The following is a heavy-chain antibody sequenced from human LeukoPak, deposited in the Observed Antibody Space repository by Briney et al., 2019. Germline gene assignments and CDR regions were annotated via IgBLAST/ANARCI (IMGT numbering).Heavy chain of an antibody. Sequence: GASVKVSCKASGYTFTSYGISWVRQAPGQGLEWMGWISAYNGNTNYAQKLQGRVTMTTDTSTSTAYMELRSLRSDDTAVYYCARDLLSITMIVVVIPFGYWGQGTLVTVSS. CDR1: GYTFTSYG. D-gene: IGHD3-22*01. CDR2: ISAYNGNT. J-gene: IGHJ4*02. V-gene: IGHV1-18*01. CDR3: ARDLLSITMIVVVIPFGY.